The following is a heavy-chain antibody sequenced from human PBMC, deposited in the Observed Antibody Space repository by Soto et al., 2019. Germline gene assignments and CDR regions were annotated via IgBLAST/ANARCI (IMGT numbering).Heavy chain of an antibody. CDR2: ISYDGSNK. CDR3: AKATYYVSSGWVGDIDS. D-gene: IGHD3-22*01. V-gene: IGHV3-30*18. J-gene: IGHJ4*02. CDR1: GFTFSSYG. Sequence: VQLVESGGGVVQPGRSLRLSCAASGFTFSSYGMHWVRQAPGKGLEWVAVISYDGSNKYYADSVKGRFTISRDNSKNTLSLQMNSLRPEDTAVSYCAKATYYVSSGWVGDIDSWGQGTLVTVSS.